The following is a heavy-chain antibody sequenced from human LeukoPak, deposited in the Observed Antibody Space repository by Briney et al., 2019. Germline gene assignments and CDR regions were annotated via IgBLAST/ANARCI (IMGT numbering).Heavy chain of an antibody. CDR1: GFTFDDYA. CDR3: ARGIVGEENYFDY. V-gene: IGHV3-9*01. J-gene: IGHJ4*02. CDR2: ISWNSGSI. Sequence: PGGSLRLSCAASGFTFDDYAMHWVRQAPGKGLEWVSGISWNSGSIGYADSVKGRFTISRDNAKNSLYLQMNSLRAEDTALYYCARGIVGEENYFDYWGQGTLVTVSS. D-gene: IGHD3-16*01.